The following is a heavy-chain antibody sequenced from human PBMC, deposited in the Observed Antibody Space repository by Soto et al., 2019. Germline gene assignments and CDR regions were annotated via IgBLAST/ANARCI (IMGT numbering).Heavy chain of an antibody. CDR3: ARTEGLRRRNWLDP. Sequence: ASVNRSRKSSGYTFTNYEINWVRLATGQGLGWMGWMNPNSGNTGYAQKFQGRVTMTRNTSISTAYMELSSLRSEDTAVYYCARTEGLRRRNWLDPWGQGTLVTVSS. J-gene: IGHJ5*02. CDR1: GYTFTNYE. V-gene: IGHV1-8*01. D-gene: IGHD4-17*01. CDR2: MNPNSGNT.